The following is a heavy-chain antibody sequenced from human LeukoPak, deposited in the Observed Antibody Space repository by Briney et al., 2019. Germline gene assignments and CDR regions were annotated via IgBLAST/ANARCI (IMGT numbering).Heavy chain of an antibody. V-gene: IGHV1-2*02. J-gene: IGHJ5*02. D-gene: IGHD3-16*02. CDR1: GYTFTGYY. Sequence: GASVKVSCKASGYTFTGYYMHWVRQAPGQGLEWMGWINPNSGGTNYAQKFQGRVTMTRDTSISTAYMELSRLRSDDTAVYYCARGITFGGVIVRINWFDPWGQGTLVTVSS. CDR3: ARGITFGGVIVRINWFDP. CDR2: INPNSGGT.